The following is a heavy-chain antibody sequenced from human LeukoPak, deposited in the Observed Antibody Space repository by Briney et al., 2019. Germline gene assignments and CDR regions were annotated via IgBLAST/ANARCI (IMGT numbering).Heavy chain of an antibody. CDR3: ARGGSSTGYYYMDV. D-gene: IGHD6-6*01. V-gene: IGHV4-4*07. CDR2: IYTSGST. CDR1: GGSISSYY. Sequence: SETLSLTCTVSGGSISSYYWSWIRQSAGKGLEWIGRIYTSGSTYYNPSLKSRVTMSVDTSKNQFSLKLSSVTAADTAVYYCARGGSSTGYYYMDVWGKGTTVTVSS. J-gene: IGHJ6*03.